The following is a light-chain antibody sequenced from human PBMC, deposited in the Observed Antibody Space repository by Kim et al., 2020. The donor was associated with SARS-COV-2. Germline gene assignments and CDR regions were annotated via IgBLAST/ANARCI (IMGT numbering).Light chain of an antibody. Sequence: SSELTQDPAVSVALGQTVRITCQGDSLRQYYATWYQQKPGQAPVLVIYGKNNRPSGIPDRFSGSTSGYTASLTITGAQAEEEADYYCKSRDSSGKVVFGGGTQLTVL. CDR1: SLRQYY. CDR2: GKN. CDR3: KSRDSSGKVV. V-gene: IGLV3-19*01. J-gene: IGLJ2*01.